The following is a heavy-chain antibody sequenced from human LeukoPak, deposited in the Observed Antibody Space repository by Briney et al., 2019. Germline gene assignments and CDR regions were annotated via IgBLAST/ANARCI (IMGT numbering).Heavy chain of an antibody. CDR3: AREEARVLEWLPKPNAFDI. D-gene: IGHD3-3*01. CDR2: IYYSGST. V-gene: IGHV4-30-4*01. J-gene: IGHJ3*02. CDR1: GGSISSGDYS. Sequence: SETLSLTCTVSGGSISSGDYSWSWIRQPPGKGLEWIGYIYYSGSTYYNPSLKSRVTISVDTSKNQFSLKLSSVTAADTAVYYCAREEARVLEWLPKPNAFDIWGQGTMVTVSS.